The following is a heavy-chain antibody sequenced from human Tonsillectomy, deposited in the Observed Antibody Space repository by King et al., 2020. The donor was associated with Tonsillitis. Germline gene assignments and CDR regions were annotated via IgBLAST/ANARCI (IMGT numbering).Heavy chain of an antibody. Sequence: VQLVESGGGLVRPGGSLRLSCAASGFTFSFYEMVWVRQAPGKGLEWVSHISGSGSTIYSADSVKGRFTISRDNAKNSLHLQMNSLRAEDTAVYYCARDDGWFDPWGQGTLVTVSS. J-gene: IGHJ5*02. CDR2: ISGSGSTI. CDR3: ARDDGWFDP. CDR1: GFTFSFYE. V-gene: IGHV3-48*03.